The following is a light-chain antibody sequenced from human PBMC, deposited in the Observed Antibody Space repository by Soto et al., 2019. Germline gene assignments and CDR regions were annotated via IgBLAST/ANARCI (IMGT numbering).Light chain of an antibody. CDR3: QQYNNWPPIT. CDR1: QSVSSN. V-gene: IGKV3-15*01. Sequence: EIVITHSPATLSVSPVEKATLSCMASQSVSSNLPWYQQKTGQAPRLLIYGASTRATGIPARFSGSGSGTEFTLTISSLQSEDFAVYYCQQYNNWPPITFGRGTRLEIK. J-gene: IGKJ5*01. CDR2: GAS.